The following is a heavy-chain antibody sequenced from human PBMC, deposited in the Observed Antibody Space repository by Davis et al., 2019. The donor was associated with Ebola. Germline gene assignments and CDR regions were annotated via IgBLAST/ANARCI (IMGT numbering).Heavy chain of an antibody. D-gene: IGHD6-19*01. CDR1: GFTFSSYA. J-gene: IGHJ4*02. Sequence: GESLKISCAASGFTFSSYAMHWVRQAPGKGLEWVAVISYDGSNKYYADSVKGRFTISRDNSKNTLYLQMNSLRAEDTAVYYCASIAVAGWGQGTLVTVSS. CDR2: ISYDGSNK. CDR3: ASIAVAG. V-gene: IGHV3-30*04.